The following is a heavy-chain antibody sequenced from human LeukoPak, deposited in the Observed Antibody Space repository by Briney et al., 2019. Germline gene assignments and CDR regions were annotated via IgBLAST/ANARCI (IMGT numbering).Heavy chain of an antibody. D-gene: IGHD3-3*01. CDR1: GYTFTGYY. CDR3: ARGSDDFWSGYSPSY. J-gene: IGHJ4*02. CDR2: INPNSGGT. V-gene: IGHV1-2*02. Sequence: ASVKVSCKASGYTFTGYYMHWVRQAPGQGLEWMGWINPNSGGTNYAQKFQGRDTMTRDTSISTAYMELSRLRSDDTAVYYCARGSDDFWSGYSPSYWGQGTLVTVS.